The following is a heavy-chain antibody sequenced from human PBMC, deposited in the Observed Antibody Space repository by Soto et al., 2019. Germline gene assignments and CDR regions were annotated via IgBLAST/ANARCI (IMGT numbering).Heavy chain of an antibody. D-gene: IGHD2-21*02. CDR2: IYWDGDR. CDR1: GFSLSTGGMG. Sequence: SGPTLVNPTQTLTLTCTFSGFSLSTGGMGVGWIRQPPGKALEWLALIYWDGDRRYRPSLMSRLTIAKDTSKIQVVLTMTNMDPVDTATYYCVHSRCGGDCLQSYSSHYYYGMDIWGKGTSLTVSS. V-gene: IGHV2-5*02. CDR3: VHSRCGGDCLQSYSSHYYYGMDI. J-gene: IGHJ6*04.